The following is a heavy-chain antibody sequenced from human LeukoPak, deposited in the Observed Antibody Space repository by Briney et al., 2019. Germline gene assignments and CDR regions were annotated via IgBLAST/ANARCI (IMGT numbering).Heavy chain of an antibody. D-gene: IGHD2-21*02. CDR3: ARGMVTAPDY. Sequence: GGSLRLSCAASGFSVSNTYMSWVRQAPGKGLEWVSIIYSGGNTYYADSVRGRFTISRDNSKNTLYLQMNRLRPEDTAVYYCARGMVTAPDYWGQGTLVTVSS. CDR1: GFSVSNTY. CDR2: IYSGGNT. V-gene: IGHV3-53*01. J-gene: IGHJ4*02.